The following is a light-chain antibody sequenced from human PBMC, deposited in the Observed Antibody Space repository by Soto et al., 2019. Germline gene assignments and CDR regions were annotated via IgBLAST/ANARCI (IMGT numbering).Light chain of an antibody. CDR3: QQYYSTPRT. CDR2: WAS. V-gene: IGKV4-1*01. CDR1: QSVLYSSNNKNC. J-gene: IGKJ1*01. Sequence: DIVMTQSPDSLAVSLGERATINCKSSQSVLYSSNNKNCLAWYQQKPGQPPKLLIYWASTRESGVPDRFSGSGSGTDFTLTISSLQAKDVAVYYCQQYYSTPRTFGQGTKVEIK.